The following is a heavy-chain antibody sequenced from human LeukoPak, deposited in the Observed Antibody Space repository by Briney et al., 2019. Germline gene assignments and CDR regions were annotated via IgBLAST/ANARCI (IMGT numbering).Heavy chain of an antibody. D-gene: IGHD3-22*01. V-gene: IGHV4-34*01. CDR2: INRSGST. J-gene: IGHJ4*02. CDR3: ARDRRTVYYDSSGCAY. CDR1: GGSFSGYY. Sequence: SETLSLTCAVYGGSFSGYYWSWIRQPPGKGLEWIGEINRSGSTNYNPSLKSRVTISVDTSKNQFSLKLSSVTAADTAVYYCARDRRTVYYDSSGCAYWGQGTLVTVSS.